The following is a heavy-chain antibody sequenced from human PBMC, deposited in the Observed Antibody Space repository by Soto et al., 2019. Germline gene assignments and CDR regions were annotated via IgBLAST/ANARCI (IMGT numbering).Heavy chain of an antibody. V-gene: IGHV3-30-3*01. D-gene: IGHD3-3*01. Sequence: PWWSLRLSCAASVFSFRSYVMHWFRQAPGKGLEWLAFISYDGSNKYYADSVKGRFTISRDNSKNTLYLQMDSLRVEDTAVYYCATEREWLSPPSFDYWGQGTLVTVSS. CDR2: ISYDGSNK. CDR3: ATEREWLSPPSFDY. CDR1: VFSFRSYV. J-gene: IGHJ4*02.